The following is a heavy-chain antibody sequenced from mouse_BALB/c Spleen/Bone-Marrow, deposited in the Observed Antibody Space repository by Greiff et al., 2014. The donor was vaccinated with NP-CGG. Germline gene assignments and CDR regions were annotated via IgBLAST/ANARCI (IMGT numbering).Heavy chain of an antibody. CDR3: ARITTATGAMDY. V-gene: IGHV2-9*02. D-gene: IGHD1-2*01. Sequence: VQLVESGPGLVAPSQSLSITCTVSGFSLTSYGVHWVRQPPGKGLEWLGVIWADGSTNYNSALMSRLSIRKDNSKSQVLLKMNSLQTDDTAMYYCARITTATGAMDYWGQGTSVTVSS. J-gene: IGHJ4*01. CDR1: GFSLTSYG. CDR2: IWADGST.